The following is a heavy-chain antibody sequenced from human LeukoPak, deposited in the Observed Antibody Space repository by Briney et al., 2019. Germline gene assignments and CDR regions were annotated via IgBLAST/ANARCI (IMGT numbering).Heavy chain of an antibody. CDR2: IYYSGST. CDR1: GGSISSSSYY. Sequence: SETLSLTCTVPGGSISSSSYYCGWIRQPPGKGLEWIGSIYYSGSTYYNPSLKSRVTISVDTSKNQFSLKLSSVTAADTAVYYCARGISPDYWGQGTLVTVSS. J-gene: IGHJ4*02. CDR3: ARGISPDY. V-gene: IGHV4-39*01.